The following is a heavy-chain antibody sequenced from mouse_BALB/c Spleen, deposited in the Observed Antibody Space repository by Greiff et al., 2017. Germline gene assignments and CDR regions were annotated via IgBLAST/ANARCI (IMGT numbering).Heavy chain of an antibody. D-gene: IGHD2-4*01. CDR3: ARDEIYYDSGYAMDY. V-gene: IGHV7-3*02. Sequence: EVKLVESGGGLVQPGGSLRLSCATSGFTFTDYYMSWVRQPPGKALEWLGFIRNKANGYTTEYSASVKGRFTISRDNSQSILYLQMNTLRAEDSATYYCARDEIYYDSGYAMDYWGQGTSVTVSS. J-gene: IGHJ4*01. CDR1: GFTFTDYY. CDR2: IRNKANGYTT.